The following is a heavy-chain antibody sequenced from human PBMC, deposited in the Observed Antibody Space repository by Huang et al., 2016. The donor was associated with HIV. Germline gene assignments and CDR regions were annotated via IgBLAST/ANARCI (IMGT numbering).Heavy chain of an antibody. CDR1: GYKFTSYW. Sequence: VQLVQSGAEVKKSGESLKISCKGSGYKFTSYWIGWVRQTPGKGLEGMGISYPGDSDTRYRPSFQGQVTISADKSISTAYLQWSSLKASDTAMYYCARQRAYGSTYADYWGQGTLVTVSS. V-gene: IGHV5-51*01. CDR3: ARQRAYGSTYADY. J-gene: IGHJ4*02. CDR2: SYPGDSDT. D-gene: IGHD4-4*01.